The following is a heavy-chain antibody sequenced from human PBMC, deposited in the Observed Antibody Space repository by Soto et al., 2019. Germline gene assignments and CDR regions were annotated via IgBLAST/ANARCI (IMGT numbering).Heavy chain of an antibody. CDR1: GFTFSSYA. CDR2: ISGSGGST. J-gene: IGHJ4*02. Sequence: GGSLRLSCAASGFTFSSYAMSWVRQAPGKGLEWVSAISGSGGSTYYADSVKGRFTISRDNSKNTLYLQMNSLRAEDTAVYYCAKAGSITIFGVVTKGGYYFDYWGQGTLVTVSS. V-gene: IGHV3-23*01. D-gene: IGHD3-3*01. CDR3: AKAGSITIFGVVTKGGYYFDY.